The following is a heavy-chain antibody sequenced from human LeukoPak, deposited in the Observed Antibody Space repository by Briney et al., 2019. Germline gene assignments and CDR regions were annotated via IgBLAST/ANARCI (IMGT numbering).Heavy chain of an antibody. CDR3: AGGSAPGTGPPSLDS. D-gene: IGHD6-13*01. Sequence: SETLSLTCSVSGGSIGKYHWTWIRQPPGKRLEWIGYVYYTGNLNYKPSLDHRVSLSIDTSKNQFSLSLSSVTAADTAVYYCAGGSAPGTGPPSLDSWGQGTLVTVSS. CDR1: GGSIGKYH. CDR2: VYYTGNL. J-gene: IGHJ4*02. V-gene: IGHV4-59*01.